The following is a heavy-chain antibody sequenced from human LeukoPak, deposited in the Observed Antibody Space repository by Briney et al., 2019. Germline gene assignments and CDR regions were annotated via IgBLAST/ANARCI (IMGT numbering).Heavy chain of an antibody. Sequence: GGSLRLSCAASGFTFSSYPMSWVRQAPGEGLVWVSDISGCGGSTYYAVSVRGLFTISRDTSKNTLYLQMNSLRAEDTAVYYCAKDIVVVPAAMGGNAFDIWGQVTMVTVSS. J-gene: IGHJ3*02. CDR3: AKDIVVVPAAMGGNAFDI. CDR1: GFTFSSYP. V-gene: IGHV3-23*01. D-gene: IGHD2-2*01. CDR2: ISGCGGST.